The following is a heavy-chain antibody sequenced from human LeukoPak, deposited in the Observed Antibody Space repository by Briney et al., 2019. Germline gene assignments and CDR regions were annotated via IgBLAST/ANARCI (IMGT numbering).Heavy chain of an antibody. J-gene: IGHJ4*02. CDR1: GDSGSSNDVT. D-gene: IGHD2-15*01. CDR3: AGELHGSRLSRFDY. CDR2: TYYRSTWNV. Sequence: SQTLSLTCAISGDSGSSNDVTWNWLRQPPARGLEWLGRTYYRSTWNVDYAPSVRGRITVDADTSKNQFSLLLYSVTPEDTAVYYCAGELHGSRLSRFDYWGQGTLVTVSS. V-gene: IGHV6-1*01.